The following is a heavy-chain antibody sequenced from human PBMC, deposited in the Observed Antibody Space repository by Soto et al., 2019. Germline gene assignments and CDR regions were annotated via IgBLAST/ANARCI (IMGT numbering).Heavy chain of an antibody. CDR3: ARESSSPNYYYYGMDV. CDR2: IIPLLNTP. CDR1: GGTFSSYA. V-gene: IGHV1-69*01. J-gene: IGHJ6*02. D-gene: IGHD6-6*01. Sequence: QVQLVQSGAEVKKPGSSVQVSCRASGGTFSSYAVSWVRQAPGPGLEWMGVIIPLLNTPKYVQKFQGRVTITADASATTAYMELSSLRSEDTAVYYCARESSSPNYYYYGMDVWGQGTTVTVSS.